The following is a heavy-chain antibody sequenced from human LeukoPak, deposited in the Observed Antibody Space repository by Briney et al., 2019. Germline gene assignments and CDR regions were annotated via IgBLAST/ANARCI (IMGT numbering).Heavy chain of an antibody. D-gene: IGHD1-14*01. J-gene: IGHJ5*02. CDR1: GGSIRSDGHY. CDR3: ARRRRGVNREDDWFDP. CDR2: IYNTGDT. V-gene: IGHV4-39*01. Sequence: SETLSLTCTVSGGSIRSDGHYWGWIRQPPGKGLEWIGSIYNTGDTYYNPSLKSRLTISVDTYKNQFSLRLSSVTAADTAVYYCARRRRGVNREDDWFDPWGLGTLVTVSS.